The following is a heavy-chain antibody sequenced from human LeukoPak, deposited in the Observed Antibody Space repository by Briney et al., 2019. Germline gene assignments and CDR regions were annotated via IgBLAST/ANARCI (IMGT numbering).Heavy chain of an antibody. CDR3: VPDLAWFHYAY. V-gene: IGHV4-38-2*02. J-gene: IGHJ4*02. CDR2: MYHTGST. CDR1: GYSISSVYS. Sequence: SETLSLTCTVSGYSISSVYSWGWIRQPPGKGLEWIGTMYHTGSTYYNPSLKGRVTISVDTSKNYLSLRLNSVTAADTAVYYCVPDLAWFHYAYWGQGTLVTVSS. D-gene: IGHD3-9*01.